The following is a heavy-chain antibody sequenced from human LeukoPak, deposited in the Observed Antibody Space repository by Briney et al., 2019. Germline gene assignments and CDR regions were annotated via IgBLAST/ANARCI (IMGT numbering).Heavy chain of an antibody. V-gene: IGHV4-34*01. CDR1: GGSFSGYY. J-gene: IGHJ4*02. CDR3: VVLFRRGSGSYYIDY. CDR2: INRSGST. D-gene: IGHD3-10*01. Sequence: SETLSLTCAVYGGSFSGYYWSWIRQPPGKGLEWIGEINRSGSTNYNLSLKSRVTISVDTSKNQFSLKLRSVTAADTAAYYCVVLFRRGSGSYYIDYWGQGTLVTVSS.